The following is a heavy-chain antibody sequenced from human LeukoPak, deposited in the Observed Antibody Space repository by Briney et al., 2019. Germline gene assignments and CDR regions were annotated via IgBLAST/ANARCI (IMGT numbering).Heavy chain of an antibody. CDR3: AKAWGPYCSSTSCPAGN. V-gene: IGHV3-23*01. CDR2: ISGSGGST. Sequence: LAGGSLRLSCAASGFTFNNYAMNWVRQAPGKGLEWVSAISGSGGSTYNADSVKGRFTISSDNSKNTLYLQMNSLRAEDTAVYYCAKAWGPYCSSTSCPAGNWGQGTLVTVSS. CDR1: GFTFNNYA. J-gene: IGHJ4*02. D-gene: IGHD2-2*01.